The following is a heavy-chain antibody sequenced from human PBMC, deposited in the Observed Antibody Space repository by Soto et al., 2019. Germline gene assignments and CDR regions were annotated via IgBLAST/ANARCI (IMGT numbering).Heavy chain of an antibody. V-gene: IGHV3-64*01. CDR2: ISRDGSDT. Sequence: PGGSLILSRAASGFSFSNFAMHWVRQTPGKGLEYVSAISRDGSDTTYANSVKGRFTISRDNSKNTLYLQMGSLTTEDMAVYYCARVDLEPGRGRCFDSWGQGTLVTVSS. CDR1: GFSFSNFA. J-gene: IGHJ4*02. D-gene: IGHD1-1*01. CDR3: ARVDLEPGRGRCFDS.